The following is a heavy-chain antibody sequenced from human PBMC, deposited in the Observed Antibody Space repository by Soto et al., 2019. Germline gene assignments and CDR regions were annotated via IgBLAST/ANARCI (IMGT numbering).Heavy chain of an antibody. CDR2: VYSSGAT. J-gene: IGHJ6*02. D-gene: IGHD1-20*01. CDR1: GDSVSNYY. V-gene: IGHV4-4*07. Sequence: PSETLSLTCTVSGDSVSNYYWSWIRQPAGRGLEWIGRVYSSGATNYNPSLNGRVTMSVDTSRNQFSLRLSSVTAAGTAIYYCTKGPNWNYYYYGVDVWGQGTAVTVSS. CDR3: TKGPNWNYYYYGVDV.